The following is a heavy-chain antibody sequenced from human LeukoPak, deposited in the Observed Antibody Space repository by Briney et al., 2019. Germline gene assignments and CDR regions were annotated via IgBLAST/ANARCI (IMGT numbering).Heavy chain of an antibody. Sequence: SETLSLTCTVSGGSISSSSYYWGWIRQPPGKGLEWIGSIYYSGSTNYNPSPKSRVTISVDTSKNQFSLKLSSVTAADTAVYYCARDGWPQLRFDPWGQGTLVTVSS. CDR2: IYYSGST. V-gene: IGHV4-39*07. D-gene: IGHD1-7*01. CDR3: ARDGWPQLRFDP. CDR1: GGSISSSSYY. J-gene: IGHJ5*02.